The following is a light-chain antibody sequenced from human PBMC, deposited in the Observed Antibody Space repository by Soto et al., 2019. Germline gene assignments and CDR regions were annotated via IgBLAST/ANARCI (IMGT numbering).Light chain of an antibody. CDR2: DAS. CDR1: QSVSIL. J-gene: IGKJ5*01. V-gene: IGKV3-11*01. CDR3: QQRSNWPPFT. Sequence: EIVMTQSPATLSVSPGERATLSCRASQSVSILLAWYQQKPGQAPRLLIYDASNRATDIPARFSGSGSGTDFTLTISSLEPEDFAVYYCQQRSNWPPFTFGQGTRLEIK.